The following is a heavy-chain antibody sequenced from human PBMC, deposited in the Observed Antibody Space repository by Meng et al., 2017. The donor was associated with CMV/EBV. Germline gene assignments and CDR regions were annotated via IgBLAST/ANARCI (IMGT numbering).Heavy chain of an antibody. V-gene: IGHV4-34*01. J-gene: IGHJ5*02. CDR1: GGSFIGYY. CDR2: INHSGST. CDR3: ARGGNWIDP. Sequence: VPLTPGRAGLLNLSAPLALTGPVYGGSFIGYYWSWIRQPPGKGLEWIGEINHSGSTNYNPSLKSRVTISVDTSKNQFSLKLSSVTAADTAVYYCARGGNWIDPWGQGTLVTVSS.